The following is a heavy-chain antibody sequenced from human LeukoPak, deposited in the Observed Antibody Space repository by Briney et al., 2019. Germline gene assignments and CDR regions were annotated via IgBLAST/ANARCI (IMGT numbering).Heavy chain of an antibody. D-gene: IGHD2-2*01. CDR1: GFHFSSYR. Sequence: GGSLRLSCAASGFHFSSYRMIWVRQAPGKGLEWLSSISGSSSTIYYADSVKGRFTISRDNAKNSMYLQMNSLRAEDTAVYYCAKVNWCSASCADAWGQGTLVTVSS. J-gene: IGHJ4*02. V-gene: IGHV3-48*04. CDR2: ISGSSSTI. CDR3: AKVNWCSASCADA.